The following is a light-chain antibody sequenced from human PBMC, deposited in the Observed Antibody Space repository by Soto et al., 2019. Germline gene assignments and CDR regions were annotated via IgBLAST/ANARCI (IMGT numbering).Light chain of an antibody. CDR2: AAS. V-gene: IGKV1-17*01. Sequence: DIEMTQSPSSLSASVGDRVTITCRASQGIRNELGWFQQNPGKAPKRLIYAASTLQSGVPSRFSGCGSGTEFTLTITSLQPEDFSTYYCLEHNSYPLTFGPGTKVDIK. CDR1: QGIRNE. CDR3: LEHNSYPLT. J-gene: IGKJ3*01.